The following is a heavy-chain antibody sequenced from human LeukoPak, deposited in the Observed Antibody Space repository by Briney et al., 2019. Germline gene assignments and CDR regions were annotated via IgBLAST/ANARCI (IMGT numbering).Heavy chain of an antibody. J-gene: IGHJ1*01. V-gene: IGHV3-74*01. CDR2: IKSDGST. D-gene: IGHD3-22*01. CDR1: GFTFSSYW. Sequence: GGSLRLSCAASGFTFSSYWMHWVRQAPGKGLVWVARIKSDGSTNYADSVKGRFTISRDNAKNTVSLQMNSLRAEDTGVYYCARAPSEIGGYYPEYFRHWGQGTLVTVSS. CDR3: ARAPSEIGGYYPEYFRH.